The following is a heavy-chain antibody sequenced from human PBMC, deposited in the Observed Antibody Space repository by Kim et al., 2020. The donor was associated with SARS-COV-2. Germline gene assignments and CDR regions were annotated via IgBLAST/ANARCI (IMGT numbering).Heavy chain of an antibody. V-gene: IGHV3-74*01. CDR3: ASRRYTGTYYYFDY. CDR1: GFTFSSYW. D-gene: IGHD1-26*01. CDR2: INSDGGTT. J-gene: IGHJ4*02. Sequence: GGSLRLSCAASGFTFSSYWMHWVRQAPGKGLVWVSRINSDGGTTSYADSVKGRFTISRVNAKSTLYLQMNSLRAEDTAVYYCASRRYTGTYYYFDYWGQGTLVTVSS.